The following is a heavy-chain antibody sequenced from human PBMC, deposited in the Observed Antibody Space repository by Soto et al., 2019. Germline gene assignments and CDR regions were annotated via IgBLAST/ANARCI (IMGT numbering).Heavy chain of an antibody. V-gene: IGHV3-23*01. CDR2: ISGSGGST. CDR3: AHPRGYGVFDAYDI. J-gene: IGHJ3*02. CDR1: GFTFSTYA. D-gene: IGHD4-17*01. Sequence: GGSLRLSCAVSGFTFSTYAMSWVRQAPGKGLEWVSAISGSGGSTFYADSVKGRFTISRDNSINMLYLQINSLRPEDTAVYYCAHPRGYGVFDAYDIWGQGAMVTVSS.